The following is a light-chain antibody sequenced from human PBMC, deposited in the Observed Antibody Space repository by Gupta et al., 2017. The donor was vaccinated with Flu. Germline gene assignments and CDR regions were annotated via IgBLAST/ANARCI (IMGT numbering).Light chain of an antibody. V-gene: IGLV7-43*01. CDR3: LLFFGNFWV. CDR2: SIQ. J-gene: IGLJ3*02. CDR1: TGAVTSGHF. Sequence: QAVGTQEPSLTVSPGGTVTLTCASSTGAVTSGHFPNWFQQKPGQAPRPLIYSIQNKNSWTPARFSGSLLGGRAALTLSSVQPEDEAEYFCLLFFGNFWVFGGGTKLTVL.